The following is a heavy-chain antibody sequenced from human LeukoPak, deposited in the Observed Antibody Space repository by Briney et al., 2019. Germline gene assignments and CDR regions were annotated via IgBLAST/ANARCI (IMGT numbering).Heavy chain of an antibody. J-gene: IGHJ4*02. CDR1: GFTFSSYG. D-gene: IGHD1-26*01. CDR2: IWYDGSNK. V-gene: IGHV3-33*01. Sequence: GGSLRLSCAASGFTFSSYGMHWVRQAPGKGLEWVAVIWYDGSNKYYADSVKGRFTISRDNSKNTLYLQMNSLRAEDTAVYYCARDWGSYSRVEYYFDYWGQGTLVTVSS. CDR3: ARDWGSYSRVEYYFDY.